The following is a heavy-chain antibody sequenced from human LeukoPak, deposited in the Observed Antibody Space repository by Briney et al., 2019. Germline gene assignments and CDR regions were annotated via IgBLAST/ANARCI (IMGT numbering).Heavy chain of an antibody. CDR1: GGSISSYY. Sequence: SETLSLTCTVSGGSISSYYWSWIRQPPGKGLEWIGYIYCSGSTNYNPSLKSRVTISVDTSKNQFSLKLSSVTAADTAVYYCARHVAAMVTPYFDYWGQGTLVTVSS. CDR2: IYCSGST. V-gene: IGHV4-59*08. J-gene: IGHJ4*02. D-gene: IGHD5-18*01. CDR3: ARHVAAMVTPYFDY.